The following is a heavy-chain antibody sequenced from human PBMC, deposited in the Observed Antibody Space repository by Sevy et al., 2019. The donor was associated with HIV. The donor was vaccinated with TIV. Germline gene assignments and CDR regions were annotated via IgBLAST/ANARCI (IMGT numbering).Heavy chain of an antibody. V-gene: IGHV4-34*01. J-gene: IGHJ4*02. D-gene: IGHD6-6*01. CDR2: INHSGST. CDR1: GGSFSGYY. CDR3: AREGYQQLVGSALDY. Sequence: SETLSLTCAVYGGSFSGYYWSWIRQPPGKGLEWIGEINHSGSTNYNPSLKSRVTISVDTSKNQFSLKLSSVTAADTAVYYCAREGYQQLVGSALDYWGQGTLVTVSS.